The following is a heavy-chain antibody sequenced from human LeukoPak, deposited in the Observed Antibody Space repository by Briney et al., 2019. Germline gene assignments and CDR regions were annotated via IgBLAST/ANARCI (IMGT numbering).Heavy chain of an antibody. CDR1: SGTFSGDY. CDR3: ARGTLGYCTGGSCYTPFFAY. D-gene: IGHD2-15*01. V-gene: IGHV4-34*01. CDR2: INHSGST. Sequence: SETLSLTVAVYSGTFSGDYWRWIGQPPGKELEGIGEINHSGSTNYNPSLKSRVTISVETCKNQFSLKLSSVTAADTAVYYCARGTLGYCTGGSCYTPFFAYWGQGTLVTVSS. J-gene: IGHJ4*02.